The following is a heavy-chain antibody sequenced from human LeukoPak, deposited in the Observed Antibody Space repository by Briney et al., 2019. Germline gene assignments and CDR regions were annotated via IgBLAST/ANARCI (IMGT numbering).Heavy chain of an antibody. V-gene: IGHV3-48*02. CDR1: GFIFSSYS. CDR3: AKDRGNVYGVFDY. J-gene: IGHJ4*02. Sequence: PGGSLRLSCAASGFIFSSYSMNWVRQTPGKGLEWISYISSGSGTTYYGDSVQGRFITSRDNAKNSLHLQMNSLRDEDTGVYYCAKDRGNVYGVFDYWGQGILVTVSS. D-gene: IGHD4-17*01. CDR2: ISSGSGTT.